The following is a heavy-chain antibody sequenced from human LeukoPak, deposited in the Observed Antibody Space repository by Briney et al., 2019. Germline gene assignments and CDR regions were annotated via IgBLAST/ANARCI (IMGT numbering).Heavy chain of an antibody. CDR1: GFTFSSYG. CDR2: IWYDGSNK. V-gene: IGHV3-33*01. D-gene: IGHD3-10*01. CDR3: ARDLGDYYGSGIGWFDP. J-gene: IGHJ5*02. Sequence: GGSLRLSCAASGFTFSSYGMHWVRQAPGKGLEWVAVIWYDGSNKYYADSVKGRFTISRDNSKNTLYLQMNSLGAEDTAVYYCARDLGDYYGSGIGWFDPWGQGTLVTVSS.